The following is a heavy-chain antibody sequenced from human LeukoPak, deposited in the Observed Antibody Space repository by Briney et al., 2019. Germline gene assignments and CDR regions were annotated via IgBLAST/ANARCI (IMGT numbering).Heavy chain of an antibody. V-gene: IGHV3-74*01. D-gene: IGHD2-2*02. J-gene: IGHJ3*02. Sequence: GGSLRLSCAASGFTFSSYWMHWVRQAPGKGLVWVSRINSDGSSTSYADSVKGRFTISRDNSKNTLYLQMNSLRAEDTAVYYCARDTHCSSTSCYNAFDIWGQGTMVTVSS. CDR1: GFTFSSYW. CDR3: ARDTHCSSTSCYNAFDI. CDR2: INSDGSST.